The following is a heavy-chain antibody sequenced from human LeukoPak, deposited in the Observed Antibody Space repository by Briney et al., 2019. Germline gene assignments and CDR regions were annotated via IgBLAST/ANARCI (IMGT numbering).Heavy chain of an antibody. CDR1: GYTLTQVS. Sequence: ASVKVSCKLSGYTLTQVSIHWVRQPPGQGLEWMGIINPSGGSTSYAQKFQGRVTMTRDMSTSTVYMELSSLRSEDTAVYYCARDGYSSGWFDYWGQGTLVTVSS. V-gene: IGHV1-46*01. CDR2: INPSGGST. J-gene: IGHJ4*02. CDR3: ARDGYSSGWFDY. D-gene: IGHD6-19*01.